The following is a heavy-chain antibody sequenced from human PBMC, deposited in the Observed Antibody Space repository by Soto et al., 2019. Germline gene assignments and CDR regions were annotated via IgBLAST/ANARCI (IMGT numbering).Heavy chain of an antibody. CDR2: IGPESGAT. V-gene: IGHV1-2*02. CDR3: GRGRSGQIVVFY. D-gene: IGHD1-26*01. J-gene: IGHJ4*02. CDR1: GYTFTGHY. Sequence: QVQLVQSGAEVKKPGASVKVSCKASGYTFTGHYIHWVRQAPEQGPEWVGEIGPESGATRYAQKFQGRVTMTRDTSITTVYMELKNLSPDDTAVYYCGRGRSGQIVVFYWGQGTPVTVSS.